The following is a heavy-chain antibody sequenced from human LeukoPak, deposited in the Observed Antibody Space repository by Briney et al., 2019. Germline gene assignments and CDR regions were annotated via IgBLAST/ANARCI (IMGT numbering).Heavy chain of an antibody. V-gene: IGHV3-48*01. Sequence: GGSLRLSCAASGFSLSSYTMNWVRQAPGKGLEWVSYISGSGSTIHYVDPVKGRFTMSRDNGKNSLYLQMNSLRAEDTALYYCARDHQYAFDVWGQGTMVTVSS. CDR1: GFSLSSYT. CDR3: ARDHQYAFDV. D-gene: IGHD2-2*01. J-gene: IGHJ3*01. CDR2: ISGSGSTI.